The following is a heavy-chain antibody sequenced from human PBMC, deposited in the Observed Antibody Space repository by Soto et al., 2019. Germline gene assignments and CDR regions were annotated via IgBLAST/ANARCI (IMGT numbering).Heavy chain of an antibody. CDR2: IYHSGST. CDR1: GGSISTGGYS. J-gene: IGHJ4*02. CDR3: ARSHYFDT. V-gene: IGHV4-30-2*01. Sequence: QLQLQESGSGLVKPSQTLSLTCAVSGGSISTGGYSWSWIGQPPGKGLEWIGYIYHSGSTYYTPSLKSRVTISVDRSKNQFSLKLSSVTAADTAIYYCARSHYFDTWGQGTLVTVSS.